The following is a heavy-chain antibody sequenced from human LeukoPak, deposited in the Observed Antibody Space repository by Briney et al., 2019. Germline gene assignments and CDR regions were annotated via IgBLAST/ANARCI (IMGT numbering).Heavy chain of an antibody. V-gene: IGHV1-8*01. Sequence: GSSVKVSCKASGYTFTSYDINWVRQATGQGLEWMGWMNPNSGNTGYAQKFQGRVTMTRNTSISTAYMELSRLRSDDTAVYYCAREGGVVPFDYWGQGTLVTVSS. CDR2: MNPNSGNT. CDR3: AREGGVVPFDY. J-gene: IGHJ4*02. CDR1: GYTFTSYD. D-gene: IGHD3-3*01.